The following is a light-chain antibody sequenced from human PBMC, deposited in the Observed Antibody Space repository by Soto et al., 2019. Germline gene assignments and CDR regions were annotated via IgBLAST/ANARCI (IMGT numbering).Light chain of an antibody. CDR3: QSYDSSPSGYV. CDR1: GSNIGAGYD. Sequence: QSVLTQPLSVSGAPGQRVTISCTGSGSNIGAGYDVHWYQQLPGTAPKLLIFANINRPSGVPDRFSGSKSGTSASLAITGLRAEDEADYYCQSYDSSPSGYVFGTGTKVTV. CDR2: ANI. J-gene: IGLJ1*01. V-gene: IGLV1-40*01.